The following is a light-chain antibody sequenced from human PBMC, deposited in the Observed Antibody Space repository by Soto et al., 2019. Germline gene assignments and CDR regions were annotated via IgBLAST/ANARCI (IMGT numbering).Light chain of an antibody. J-gene: IGLJ1*01. Sequence: QSALTQPRSVSGSPGQSVTISCTATSSDVGDYDFVSWYQQHPAKAPKLIVYDVTKRPSGVPDRFSGSKSGNTASLTISGLQSEDEADYYCCSYAGSYTLYVFGIGTKLTVL. CDR1: SSDVGDYDF. CDR2: DVT. V-gene: IGLV2-11*01. CDR3: CSYAGSYTLYV.